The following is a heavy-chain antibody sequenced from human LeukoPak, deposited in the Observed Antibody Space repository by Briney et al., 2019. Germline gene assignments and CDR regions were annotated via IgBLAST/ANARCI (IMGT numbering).Heavy chain of an antibody. CDR1: GFTFSSYW. V-gene: IGHV3-7*03. CDR3: AKAGSYSDISVYPLASFDF. D-gene: IGHD3-22*01. J-gene: IGHJ3*01. Sequence: GGSLRLSCAASGFTFSSYWMSWVRQAPGTGLEWVANIHQDGSEKYYVDSVKGRFTISRDNAKNSLYLQMNSLRAEDTAVYYCAKAGSYSDISVYPLASFDFWGQGTMVTVSS. CDR2: IHQDGSEK.